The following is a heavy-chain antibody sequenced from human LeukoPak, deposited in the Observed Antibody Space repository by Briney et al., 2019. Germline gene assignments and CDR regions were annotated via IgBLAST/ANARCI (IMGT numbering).Heavy chain of an antibody. CDR1: GGSISSYY. CDR3: ARDLTYYYGSGSYYDY. CDR2: IYYSGST. Sequence: SSETLSLTCTVSGGSISSYYWSRLRQPPGKGLEWIGYIYYSGSTNYNPSLKSRVTISVDTSKNQFSLKLSSVTAADTAVYYCARDLTYYYGSGSYYDYWGQGTLVTVSS. J-gene: IGHJ4*02. D-gene: IGHD3-10*01. V-gene: IGHV4-59*01.